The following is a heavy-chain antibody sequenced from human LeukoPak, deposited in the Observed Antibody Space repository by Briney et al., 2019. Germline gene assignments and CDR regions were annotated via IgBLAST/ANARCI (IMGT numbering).Heavy chain of an antibody. CDR2: IKQDGSEK. CDR1: GFSFSSYW. CDR3: ARNFGGGDSSGPYY. D-gene: IGHD3-22*01. J-gene: IGHJ4*02. V-gene: IGHV3-7*03. Sequence: GGSLRLSCEGSGFSFSSYWMSWVRQAPGKGLEWVANIKQDGSEKYYVDSVKGRFTISRDNAKNSLYLQMNSLRAEDTALYYCARNFGGGDSSGPYYWGQGTLVTVSS.